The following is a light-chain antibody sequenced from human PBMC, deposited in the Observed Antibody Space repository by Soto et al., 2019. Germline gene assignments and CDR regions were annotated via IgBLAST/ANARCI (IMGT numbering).Light chain of an antibody. Sequence: QAVVTQSPSASASLGASVKLTCTLSSGHRTYAIAWHQQQPEKGPRYLMKLNSDGSHTKGDGIPDRFSGSSSGAERYLTISSLQSEDEADYYCQTWATGILVFGGGTKLTVL. CDR3: QTWATGILV. CDR2: LNSDGSH. V-gene: IGLV4-69*01. J-gene: IGLJ3*02. CDR1: SGHRTYA.